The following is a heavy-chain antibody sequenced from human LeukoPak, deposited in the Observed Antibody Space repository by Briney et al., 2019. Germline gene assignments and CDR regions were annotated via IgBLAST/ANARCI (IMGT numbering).Heavy chain of an antibody. Sequence: ASVKVSFKASGYTFTDYYFHWVRQVPGQGLECIGWINPNTGGTDYPQKFQGRVTMTRDTSISTAYMELTSLRYDDTAVYYCARDLGGSTGAPWYYFDYWGQGTLVTVSS. CDR3: ARDLGGSTGAPWYYFDY. CDR1: GYTFTDYY. CDR2: INPNTGGT. V-gene: IGHV1-2*02. J-gene: IGHJ4*01. D-gene: IGHD2-2*01.